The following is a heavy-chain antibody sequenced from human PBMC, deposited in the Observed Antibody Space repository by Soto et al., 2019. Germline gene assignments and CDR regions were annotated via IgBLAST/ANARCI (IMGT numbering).Heavy chain of an antibody. CDR1: GGTFSSYA. Sequence: RASVKVSCKASGGTFSSYAISWVRQAPGQGLEWMGGIIPIFGTANYAQKFQGRVTITADKSTSTAYMELSSLRSEDTAVYYCARDRGRGYSYGYPASFDPWGQGTLVTVSS. CDR3: ARDRGRGYSYGYPASFDP. CDR2: IIPIFGTA. J-gene: IGHJ5*02. D-gene: IGHD5-18*01. V-gene: IGHV1-69*06.